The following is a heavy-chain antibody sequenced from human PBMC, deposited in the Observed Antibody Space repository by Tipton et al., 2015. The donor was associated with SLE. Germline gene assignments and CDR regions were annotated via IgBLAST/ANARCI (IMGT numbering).Heavy chain of an antibody. J-gene: IGHJ5*01. CDR1: GFIFSSYW. Sequence: SGFIFSSYWMHWVRQAPGRGLVWVARITSDGSGATHADSVKGRFTVSRDNAKNTLYLQMNSLRAEDTAVYYCARGGYSSNWYVYWGQGTLVTVSS. D-gene: IGHD6-13*01. CDR2: ITSDGSGA. CDR3: ARGGYSSNWYVY. V-gene: IGHV3-74*01.